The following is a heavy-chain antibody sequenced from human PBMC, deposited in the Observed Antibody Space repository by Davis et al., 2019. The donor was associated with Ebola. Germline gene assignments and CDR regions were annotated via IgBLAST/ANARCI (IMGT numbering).Heavy chain of an antibody. CDR3: ARDRHSSGWYVAQH. CDR2: INIDGSNT. D-gene: IGHD6-19*01. Sequence: GESLKISCAASGFTLSSYWMHWVRQAPGKGLVWVSRINIDGSNTNYADSVKGRFTISRDNAKNSLYLQMNSLRAEDTAVYYCARDRHSSGWYVAQHWGQGTLVTVSS. V-gene: IGHV3-74*01. CDR1: GFTLSSYW. J-gene: IGHJ1*01.